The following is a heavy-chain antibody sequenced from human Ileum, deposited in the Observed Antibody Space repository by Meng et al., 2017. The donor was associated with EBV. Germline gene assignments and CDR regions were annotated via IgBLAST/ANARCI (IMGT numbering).Heavy chain of an antibody. Sequence: VQVVESGGGLVKPGGSLRLSCVASGFIFTNAWMSWVRQAPGKGLEWIGRIRSKTDGGTTDYAAPVKGRFTISRDDSKNTLYLQMNNLKTEDTAVYYCSTVSVVQLGTKRPWPWGQGTLVTVAS. J-gene: IGHJ5*02. CDR3: STVSVVQLGTKRPWP. CDR1: GFIFTNAW. V-gene: IGHV3-15*01. CDR2: IRSKTDGGTT. D-gene: IGHD2-21*01.